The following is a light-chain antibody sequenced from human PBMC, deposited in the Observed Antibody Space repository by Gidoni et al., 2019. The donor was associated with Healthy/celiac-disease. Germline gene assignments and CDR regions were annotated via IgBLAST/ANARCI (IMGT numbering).Light chain of an antibody. Sequence: DIHLTQAPSFLSASVGDRVTITCRDSQGISSYLAWYQQRPGKAPKLLIYAASTVQSGVPSRCSGSGSGTEFTLTISRLQHEDFATYYCQQLNSYPTFGPGTKVDIK. V-gene: IGKV1-9*01. CDR3: QQLNSYPT. CDR2: AAS. J-gene: IGKJ3*01. CDR1: QGISSY.